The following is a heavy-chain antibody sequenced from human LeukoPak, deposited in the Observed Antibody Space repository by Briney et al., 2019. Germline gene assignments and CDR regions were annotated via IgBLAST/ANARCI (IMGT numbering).Heavy chain of an antibody. D-gene: IGHD3-22*01. V-gene: IGHV3-23*01. J-gene: IGHJ6*02. CDR1: GSTLASFA. CDR3: AKDPNPWVVNFYYYYGMDV. CDR2: IRGGGGST. Sequence: PGGSRRPSWEPSGSTLASFAMGWVRQLHGKGRGWVSAIRGGGGSTYNADSVKGRFTISRDNSKNTLYLQMNSLRAEDTAVYYCAKDPNPWVVNFYYYYGMDVWGQGTTVTVSS.